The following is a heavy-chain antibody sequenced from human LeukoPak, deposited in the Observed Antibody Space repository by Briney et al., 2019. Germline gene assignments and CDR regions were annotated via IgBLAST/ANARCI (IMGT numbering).Heavy chain of an antibody. CDR1: GGSISSYY. CDR2: IYYSGST. V-gene: IGHV4-59*01. Sequence: SETLSLTCTVSGGSISSYYWSWIRQPPGKGLEWIGYIYYSGSTNYNPSLKSRVTISADTSKNQFSLKLSSVTAADTAVYYCARGGRVGATHRYFDYWGQGTLVTVSS. CDR3: ARGGRVGATHRYFDY. J-gene: IGHJ4*02. D-gene: IGHD1-26*01.